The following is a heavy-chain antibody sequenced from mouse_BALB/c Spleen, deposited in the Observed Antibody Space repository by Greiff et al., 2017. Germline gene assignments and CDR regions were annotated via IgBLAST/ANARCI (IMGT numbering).Heavy chain of an antibody. V-gene: IGHV14-3*02. Sequence: VQLKESGAELVKPGASVKLSCTASGFNIKDTYMHWVKQRPEQGLEWIGRIDPANGNTKYDPKFQGKATITADPSSNTAYLQLSSLTSEDTAVYYCARGNGNYVGYAMDYWGQGTSVTVSS. CDR1: GFNIKDTY. J-gene: IGHJ4*01. CDR3: ARGNGNYVGYAMDY. D-gene: IGHD2-1*01. CDR2: IDPANGNT.